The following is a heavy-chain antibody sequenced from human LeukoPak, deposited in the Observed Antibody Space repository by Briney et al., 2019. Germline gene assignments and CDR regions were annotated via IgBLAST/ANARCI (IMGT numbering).Heavy chain of an antibody. V-gene: IGHV1-2*02. CDR2: MNPNSGGT. D-gene: IGHD1-26*01. CDR3: ARAREDAFDI. Sequence: ASVKVSCKASGYTFTGYYIHWVRQAPGQGLEWMGWMNPNSGGTKYAHEFQGRVTMTSDTSNSTGYMELSRLRSDDTAVYYCARAREDAFDIWGQGTMVTVSS. CDR1: GYTFTGYY. J-gene: IGHJ3*02.